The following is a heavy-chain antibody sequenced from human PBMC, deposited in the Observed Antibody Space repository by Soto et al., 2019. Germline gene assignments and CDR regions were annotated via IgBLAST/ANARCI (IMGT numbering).Heavy chain of an antibody. Sequence: ASVKVSCKASGYTFTSYYMHWVRQAPGQGLEWMGIINPSGGSTSYAQKFQGRVTMTTDTSTSTAYMEVRSLRFDDTAVYYCARGGTPIAYWGQGTLVTVSS. D-gene: IGHD3-16*01. CDR1: GYTFTSYY. V-gene: IGHV1-46*01. CDR3: ARGGTPIAY. J-gene: IGHJ4*02. CDR2: INPSGGST.